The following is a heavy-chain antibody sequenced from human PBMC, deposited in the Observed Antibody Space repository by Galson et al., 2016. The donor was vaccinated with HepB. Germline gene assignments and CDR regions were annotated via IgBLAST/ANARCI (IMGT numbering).Heavy chain of an antibody. CDR3: ARDRSSGSGSVGY. Sequence: TLSLTCTVSGGSISTYYWNWIRQHPGKGLEWIGYIYHSGSTYYNPSLKSRVTISVDTSKNQFSLKLSSGTAADTAVYFCARDRSSGSGSVGYWVQRTLVTVSS. J-gene: IGHJ4*02. D-gene: IGHD3-10*01. V-gene: IGHV4-59*06. CDR2: IYHSGST. CDR1: GGSISTYY.